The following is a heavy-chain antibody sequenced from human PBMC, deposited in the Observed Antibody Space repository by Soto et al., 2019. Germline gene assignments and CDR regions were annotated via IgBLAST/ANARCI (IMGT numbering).Heavy chain of an antibody. Sequence: GGSLRLSCAASGITVSSNYITWVRQSPGKGLEWVSVIYSGGTTYYADSVRGRFTISRDNSKNTLYLQMNSLRAEDTAVYYCANYYDSSGYYPGGFDPWGQGTLVTVSS. V-gene: IGHV3-66*01. J-gene: IGHJ5*02. CDR3: ANYYDSSGYYPGGFDP. D-gene: IGHD3-22*01. CDR2: IYSGGTT. CDR1: GITVSSNY.